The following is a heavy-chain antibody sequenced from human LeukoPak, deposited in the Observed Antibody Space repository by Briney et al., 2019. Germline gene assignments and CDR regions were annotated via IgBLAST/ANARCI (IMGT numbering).Heavy chain of an antibody. CDR3: ARDHRYCSSTSCYKDAFDI. Sequence: ASVKVSCKASGYTFTSYGISWVRQAPGQGLEWMGWISAYNGNTNYAQKLQGRVTMTTDTSTSTAYMELRSLRSDDTAVYYCARDHRYCSSTSCYKDAFDIWGQGTMVTVSS. CDR2: ISAYNGNT. J-gene: IGHJ3*02. V-gene: IGHV1-18*01. CDR1: GYTFTSYG. D-gene: IGHD2-2*02.